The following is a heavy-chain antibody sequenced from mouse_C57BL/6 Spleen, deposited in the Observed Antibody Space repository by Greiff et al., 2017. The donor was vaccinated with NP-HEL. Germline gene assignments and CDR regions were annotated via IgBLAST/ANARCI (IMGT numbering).Heavy chain of an antibody. V-gene: IGHV1-59*01. CDR1: GYTFTSYW. Sequence: QVQLQQPGAELVRPGTSVKLSCKASGYTFTSYWMHWVKQRPGQGLEWIGVIDPSDSYTNYNQKFKGKATLTVATSSSTAYMQLSSLTSEDSAVYYCARRVYYAMDYWGQGTSVTVSS. J-gene: IGHJ4*01. CDR2: IDPSDSYT. CDR3: ARRVYYAMDY.